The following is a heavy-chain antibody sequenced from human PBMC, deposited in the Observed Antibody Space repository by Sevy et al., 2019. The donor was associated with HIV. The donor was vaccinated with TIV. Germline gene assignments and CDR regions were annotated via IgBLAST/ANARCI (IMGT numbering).Heavy chain of an antibody. D-gene: IGHD3-22*01. CDR2: ISYDGSNK. CDR1: GFTFSSYA. V-gene: IGHV3-30-3*01. J-gene: IGHJ4*02. CDR3: ARDHYDSSGYYGY. Sequence: GGSLRLSCAASGFTFSSYAMHWVRQAPGKGLEWVAVISYDGSNKYYADSVKGRFTISRYNSKNTLYLQMNSLRAEDTAVYYCARDHYDSSGYYGYWGQGTLVTVSS.